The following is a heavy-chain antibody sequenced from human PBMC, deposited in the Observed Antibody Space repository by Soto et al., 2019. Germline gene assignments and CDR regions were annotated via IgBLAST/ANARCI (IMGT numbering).Heavy chain of an antibody. D-gene: IGHD3-16*01. J-gene: IGHJ5*01. V-gene: IGHV5-51*01. Sequence: GESLNLSCKGSGYRFSLYCIRWMRQMPGKGLEWMGINYPDDSETRYSPSFQGQVTMSADKSLTTAYLQWSSLKASDTAMYFCARFGGAGLSHNWFDFWGQGTLVTVSS. CDR3: ARFGGAGLSHNWFDF. CDR2: NYPDDSET. CDR1: GYRFSLYC.